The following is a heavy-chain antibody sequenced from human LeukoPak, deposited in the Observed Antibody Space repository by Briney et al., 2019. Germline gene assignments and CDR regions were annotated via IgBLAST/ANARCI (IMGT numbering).Heavy chain of an antibody. Sequence: PGGSLRLSCAASGFTFSSYAMNWVRQAPGKGPEGVSSISGAGGSTFYADSVEGRFTISRDYSKDTLYLQMESLRVEDTAVYYCATSTTWHQSVVSWGQGTLVTVSS. J-gene: IGHJ5*02. CDR3: ATSTTWHQSVVS. D-gene: IGHD2/OR15-2a*01. CDR1: GFTFSSYA. V-gene: IGHV3-23*01. CDR2: ISGAGGST.